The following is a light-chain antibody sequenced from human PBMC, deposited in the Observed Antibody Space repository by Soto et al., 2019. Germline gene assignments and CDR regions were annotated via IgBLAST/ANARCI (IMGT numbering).Light chain of an antibody. Sequence: QSVLTQPASVSGSPGQSITISCTGTSSNIGKYNLVSWYQQHPGKAPKLMIYEGSKRPSGVSNRFSGSKSGNTASLTISGLQAEDEADYYCCSYVDNSAYVFGTGTKSPS. CDR1: SSNIGKYNL. CDR2: EGS. CDR3: CSYVDNSAYV. V-gene: IGLV2-23*01. J-gene: IGLJ1*01.